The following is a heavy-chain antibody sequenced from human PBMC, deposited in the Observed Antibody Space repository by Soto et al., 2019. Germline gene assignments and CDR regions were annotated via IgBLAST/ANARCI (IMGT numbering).Heavy chain of an antibody. CDR1: GGSISSISYY. Sequence: PSETLSLTCTVSGGSISSISYYWGWIRQPPGKGLEWIGEINHSGSTNYNPSLKSRVTISVDTSKNQFSLKLSSVTAADTAVYYCARTPDIWGQGTMVTVSS. CDR3: ARTPDI. V-gene: IGHV4-39*07. J-gene: IGHJ3*02. CDR2: INHSGST.